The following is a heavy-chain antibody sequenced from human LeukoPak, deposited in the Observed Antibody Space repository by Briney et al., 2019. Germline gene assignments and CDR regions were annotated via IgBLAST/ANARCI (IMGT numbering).Heavy chain of an antibody. V-gene: IGHV3-30-3*01. J-gene: IGHJ6*02. CDR3: ARDGPGIAVAGPYYYYYGMDV. CDR2: ISYDGSNK. CDR1: GFTFSSYA. D-gene: IGHD6-19*01. Sequence: PGRSLRLSCAASGFTFSSYAMHWVRQAPGKGLEWVAVISYDGSNKYYADSVKGRFTISRDNSKNTLYLQMNSLRAEDTAVYYCARDGPGIAVAGPYYYYYGMDVRGQGTTVTVSS.